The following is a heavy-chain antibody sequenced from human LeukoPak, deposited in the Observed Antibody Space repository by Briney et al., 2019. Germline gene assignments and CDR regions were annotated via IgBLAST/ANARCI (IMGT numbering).Heavy chain of an antibody. D-gene: IGHD1-26*01. CDR1: GGSISSSNYH. V-gene: IGHV4-39*01. CDR2: IYYSGTT. Sequence: SETLSLTCTVSGGSISSSNYHWGWIRQPPGRGLEWLGTIYYSGTTYYNPSLKSRVTISVDTSKNQFSLKLSSMTAADTAVDYCARLTVGGTAVDCWGQGTLVTVSS. CDR3: ARLTVGGTAVDC. J-gene: IGHJ4*02.